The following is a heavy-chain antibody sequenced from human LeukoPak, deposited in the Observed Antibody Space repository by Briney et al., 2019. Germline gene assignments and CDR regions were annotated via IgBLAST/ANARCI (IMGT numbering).Heavy chain of an antibody. CDR3: ARGISGGFDI. V-gene: IGHV1-2*06. D-gene: IGHD2-21*01. J-gene: IGHJ3*02. CDR2: IIPNSGAT. CDR1: GYIFTAYH. Sequence: ASVKVSCKPSGYIFTAYHLHWVRQAPGQGLEWMGRIIPNSGATNYAQNFQGRVTMTRYTSISTAYMELSRLSPDDTAVYYCARGISGGFDIWGQGTKVTVSS.